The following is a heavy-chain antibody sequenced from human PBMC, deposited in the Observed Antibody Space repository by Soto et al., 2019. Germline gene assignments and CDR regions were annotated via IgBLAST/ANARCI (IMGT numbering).Heavy chain of an antibody. D-gene: IGHD2-15*01. CDR1: GFTFSSYW. CDR3: ARVCTGGSCYQFDS. V-gene: IGHV3-74*01. CDR2: INGDGSNT. Sequence: EVHLVESGGGLVQPGGSLSLSCAASGFTFSSYWMHWVRQAPGKGLVWVSRINGDGSNTNYADSVKGRFTISRDNAKNTLYLQMNSLSAEDTAVYYCARVCTGGSCYQFDSWGQGTLVTVSS. J-gene: IGHJ4*02.